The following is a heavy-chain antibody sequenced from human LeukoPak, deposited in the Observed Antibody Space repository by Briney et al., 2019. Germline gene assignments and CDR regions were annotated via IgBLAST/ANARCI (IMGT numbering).Heavy chain of an antibody. CDR1: GFTFDDYA. CDR2: ITWNSNDI. Sequence: GGSLRLSCAASGFTFDDYAMHWVRQAPGKGLEWVSGITWNSNDIAYADSVKGRFTISRDNSKSTLYLQINSLRAEDTAVYYCAKAAGKENGYDFFFEHWGQGTLVTVSS. J-gene: IGHJ4*02. V-gene: IGHV3-9*01. D-gene: IGHD3-3*01. CDR3: AKAAGKENGYDFFFEH.